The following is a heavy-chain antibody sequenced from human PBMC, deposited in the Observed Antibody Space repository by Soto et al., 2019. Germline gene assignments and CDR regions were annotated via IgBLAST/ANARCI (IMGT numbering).Heavy chain of an antibody. Sequence: QVQLQESGPGLVKPSQTLSLTCTVSGGSISSGNFYWSWIRQPPGKGLEWIGFISYGGSTYYSASNKSRFTISVDTSNNQFSLTLSFVTAADTAVYYCATMGTPATGLFYFDDWGQGTLVTVSS. V-gene: IGHV4-30-4*01. J-gene: IGHJ4*02. D-gene: IGHD1-7*01. CDR3: ATMGTPATGLFYFDD. CDR2: ISYGGST. CDR1: GGSISSGNFY.